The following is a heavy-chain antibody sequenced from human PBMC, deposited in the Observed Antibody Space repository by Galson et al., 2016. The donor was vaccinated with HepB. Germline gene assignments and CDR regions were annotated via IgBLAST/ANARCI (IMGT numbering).Heavy chain of an antibody. CDR1: GFSFSNYW. V-gene: IGHV3-74*01. J-gene: IGHJ4*02. CDR2: ITPDGSGS. CDR3: ARLWVVDAATSGLDF. Sequence: SLRLSCAASGFSFSNYWMHWVRQAPGKGLMWVSRITPDGSGSNPADSVKGRFTISRHNAKSMVYLQMNSLRAEDTAVYYCARLWVVDAATSGLDFWGQGTLVTVST. D-gene: IGHD2-15*01.